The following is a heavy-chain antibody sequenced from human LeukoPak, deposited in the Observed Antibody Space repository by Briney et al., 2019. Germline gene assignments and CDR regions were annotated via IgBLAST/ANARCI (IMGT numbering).Heavy chain of an antibody. V-gene: IGHV1-18*01. Sequence: ASVKVSCKASGYTFTSYDINWVRQATGQGLEWMGWISAYNGNTNYAQKLQGRVTMTTDTSTSTAYMELRSLRSDDTAVYYCARDEEGIAVAGTVDYWGQGTLVTVSS. D-gene: IGHD6-19*01. CDR1: GYTFTSYD. J-gene: IGHJ4*02. CDR2: ISAYNGNT. CDR3: ARDEEGIAVAGTVDY.